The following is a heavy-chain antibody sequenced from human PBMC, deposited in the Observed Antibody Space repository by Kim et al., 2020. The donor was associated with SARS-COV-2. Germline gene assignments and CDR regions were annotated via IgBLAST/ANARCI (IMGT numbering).Heavy chain of an antibody. D-gene: IGHD3-3*01. J-gene: IGHJ6*02. Sequence: PSLKSRVTISVDTSKNQFSLKLGSVTAADTAVYYCARGLGFWSVWGGMDVWGQGTTVTVSS. V-gene: IGHV4-31*02. CDR3: ARGLGFWSVWGGMDV.